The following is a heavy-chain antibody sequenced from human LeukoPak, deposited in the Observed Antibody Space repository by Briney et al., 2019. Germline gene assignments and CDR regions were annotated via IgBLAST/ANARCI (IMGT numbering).Heavy chain of an antibody. J-gene: IGHJ5*02. D-gene: IGHD2-15*01. CDR3: ARDRDGGRSLFDP. CDR1: GYIFTGYY. CDR2: INPNSGDT. V-gene: IGHV1-2*02. Sequence: GASVKVSCKASGYIFTGYYMYWVRQAPGQGLECMGWINPNSGDTNYAAKFQGRVTMTRDTSISTAYMELSRLRSDDTAVYYCARDRDGGRSLFDPWGQGTLVTVSS.